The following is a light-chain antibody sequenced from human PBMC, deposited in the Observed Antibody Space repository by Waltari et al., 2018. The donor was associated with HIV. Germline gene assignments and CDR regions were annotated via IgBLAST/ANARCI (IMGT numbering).Light chain of an antibody. CDR1: SSHIGSNP. CDR2: NNN. CDR3: AAWDDSLNGVI. Sequence: QSVLTQPPSASGTPGQRVTISCSGSSSHIGSNPVNWYQQLPGTAPKLLIYNNNQRPSGVPDRFSGSKSGTSASLAISGLQSEDEADYYCAAWDDSLNGVIFGGGTKLTVL. V-gene: IGLV1-44*01. J-gene: IGLJ2*01.